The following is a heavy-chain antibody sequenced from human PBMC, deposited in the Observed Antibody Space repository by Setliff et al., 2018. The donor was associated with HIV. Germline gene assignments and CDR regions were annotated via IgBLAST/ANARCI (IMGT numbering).Heavy chain of an antibody. Sequence: LSLTCAVYGGSFSGYYWTWIRQAPGKGLEWVANIKQDGSEKYYVDSMKGRLTISRDNAKNSLYLQMDSLRVEDTAVYYCASLSSPLDYWGQGTLVTVSS. CDR2: IKQDGSEK. V-gene: IGHV3-7*03. CDR3: ASLSSPLDY. J-gene: IGHJ4*02. D-gene: IGHD6-19*01. CDR1: GGSFSGYY.